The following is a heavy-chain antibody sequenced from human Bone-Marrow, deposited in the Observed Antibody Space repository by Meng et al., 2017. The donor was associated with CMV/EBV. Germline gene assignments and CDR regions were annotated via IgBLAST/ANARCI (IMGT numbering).Heavy chain of an antibody. V-gene: IGHV4-34*01. CDR3: ARGARYSGSGSPFDY. CDR2: INRSGST. J-gene: IGHJ4*02. CDR1: GGSFSGYY. Sequence: SETLSLTCAAYGGSFSGYYWSWIRQPPGKGLEWIGEINRSGSTNYNPSLKSRVTISVDTSKNQFPLKLSSVTAADTAVYYCARGARYSGSGSPFDYWGQGTLVTVSS. D-gene: IGHD3-10*01.